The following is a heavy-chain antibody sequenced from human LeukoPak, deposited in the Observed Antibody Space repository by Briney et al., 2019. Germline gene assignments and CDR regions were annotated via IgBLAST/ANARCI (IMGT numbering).Heavy chain of an antibody. Sequence: ASVKVSCKASGYTFTSYGIIWVRQAPGQGLEWMGWISAYNGNTNYAQKLQGRVTMTTDTSTSTAYMELRSLRSDDTAVYYCARHADYYGSGSPYYFDYWGQGTLVTVSS. D-gene: IGHD3-10*01. CDR3: ARHADYYGSGSPYYFDY. CDR1: GYTFTSYG. CDR2: ISAYNGNT. V-gene: IGHV1-18*01. J-gene: IGHJ4*02.